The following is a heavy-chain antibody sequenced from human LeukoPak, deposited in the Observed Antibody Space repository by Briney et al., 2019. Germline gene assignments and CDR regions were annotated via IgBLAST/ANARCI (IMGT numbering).Heavy chain of an antibody. CDR1: GGSITTYF. CDR2: LYTNGNV. CDR3: ARDPDYYGPGRYLDV. Sequence: SETLSLTCTVSGGSITTYFWSWVRQPAGKGLEWLGRLYTNGNVSYNPSLKSRVTMSPDTSNNQFSLKLSSVTAADTAVYFCARDPDYYGPGRYLDVWGKGTTVTVSS. J-gene: IGHJ6*03. V-gene: IGHV4-4*07. D-gene: IGHD3-10*01.